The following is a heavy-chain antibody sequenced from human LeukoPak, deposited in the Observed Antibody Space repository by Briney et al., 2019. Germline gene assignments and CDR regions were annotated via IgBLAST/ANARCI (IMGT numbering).Heavy chain of an antibody. Sequence: GGSLRLSCAASGFTFSSYEMNWVRQAPGKGLEWVSYISSSGSTIYYADSVKGRFTISRDNSKNTLYLQMNSLRAEDTAVYYCAREGSGSTHWGQGTLVTVSS. CDR1: GFTFSSYE. D-gene: IGHD3-10*01. J-gene: IGHJ4*02. CDR2: ISSSGSTI. V-gene: IGHV3-48*03. CDR3: AREGSGSTH.